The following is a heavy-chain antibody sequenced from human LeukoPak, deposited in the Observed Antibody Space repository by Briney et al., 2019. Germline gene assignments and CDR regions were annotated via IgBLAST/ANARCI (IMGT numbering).Heavy chain of an antibody. CDR2: ISYDGSDK. CDR3: ARDNSAERGQQLAN. Sequence: PGRSLRLSCAASGFTFSYYGIHWVRQAPGKGLEWVAVISYDGSDKYYVDSVKGRFTISRDNAKNSLFLQMNSLRVEDTAVYYCARDNSAERGQQLANWGQGTLVTVSS. V-gene: IGHV3-30*03. J-gene: IGHJ4*02. CDR1: GFTFSYYG. D-gene: IGHD6-13*01.